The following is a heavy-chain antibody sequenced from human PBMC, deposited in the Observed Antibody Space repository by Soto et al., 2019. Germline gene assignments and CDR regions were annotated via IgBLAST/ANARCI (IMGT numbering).Heavy chain of an antibody. D-gene: IGHD3-16*01. CDR3: ARGWFGIDY. CDR2: INPYNGNT. Sequence: QVQLVQSGAEVKKPGASVKVSCKASGYTFTSYGISWVRQAPGQGLEWMGWINPYNGNTNYAQKLQGRVTMTTDTATNTAYMKLRSLRSDATSVSCCARGWFGIDYWGQGTLVTVSS. CDR1: GYTFTSYG. J-gene: IGHJ4*02. V-gene: IGHV1-18*01.